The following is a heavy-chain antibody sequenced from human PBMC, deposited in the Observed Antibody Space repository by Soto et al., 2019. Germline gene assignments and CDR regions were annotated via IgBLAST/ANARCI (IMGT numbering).Heavy chain of an antibody. J-gene: IGHJ5*02. CDR1: GGTFSSYA. D-gene: IGHD6-13*01. CDR3: ARDATYSSSWHIWFDP. V-gene: IGHV1-69*06. Sequence: GASVKVSCKASGGTFSSYASSWVRQAPGQGLEWMGGITPIFGTANYAQKFQGRVTITADKSTSTAYMELSSLRYEDTAVYSCARDATYSSSWHIWFDPWGQGTLVTVSS. CDR2: ITPIFGTA.